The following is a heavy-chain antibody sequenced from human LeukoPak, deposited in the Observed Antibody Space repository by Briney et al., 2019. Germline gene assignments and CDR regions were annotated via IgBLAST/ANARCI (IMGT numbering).Heavy chain of an antibody. CDR2: IYYSGST. CDR1: GGSISSSSYF. CDR3: ARQSYYYYGMDV. J-gene: IGHJ6*02. V-gene: IGHV4-39*01. Sequence: PSETLSLTCTVSGGSISSSSYFWGWIRQPPGKGLEWIGSIYYSGSTYYNPSLKSRVTISVDTSKNQFSLKLSSVAAADTAVCYCARQSYYYYGMDVWGQGTTVTVSS.